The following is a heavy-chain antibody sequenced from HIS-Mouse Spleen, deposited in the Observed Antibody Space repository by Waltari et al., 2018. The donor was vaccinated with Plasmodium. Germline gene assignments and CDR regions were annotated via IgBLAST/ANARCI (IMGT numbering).Heavy chain of an antibody. CDR3: ASSWYWYFDL. CDR2: IKRDGSEK. CDR1: GFTVSSYW. D-gene: IGHD6-13*01. J-gene: IGHJ2*01. V-gene: IGHV3-7*01. Sequence: EVQLVESGGGLVQPGGSLRLSCAASGFTVSSYWMRWVRQAPGKGLEWVANIKRDGSEKYYVDAVKGRFTISRDNAKNSLYLQMNSLRAEDTAVYYCASSWYWYFDLWGRGTLVTVSS.